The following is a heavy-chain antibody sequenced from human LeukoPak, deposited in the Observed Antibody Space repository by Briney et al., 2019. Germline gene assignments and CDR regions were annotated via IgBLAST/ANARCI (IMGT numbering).Heavy chain of an antibody. Sequence: TSETLSLTCAVYGGSFSGYYWSWTRQPPGEGLEWIGEINHSGSTNYNPSLKSRVTISVDTSKNQFSLKLSSVTAADTAVYYCARGPSLAARTAGRLDYWGQGTLVTVSS. CDR1: GGSFSGYY. J-gene: IGHJ4*02. CDR3: ARGPSLAARTAGRLDY. CDR2: INHSGST. D-gene: IGHD6-6*01. V-gene: IGHV4-34*01.